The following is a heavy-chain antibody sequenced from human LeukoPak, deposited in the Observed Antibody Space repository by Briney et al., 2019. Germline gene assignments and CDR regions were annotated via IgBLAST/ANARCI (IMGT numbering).Heavy chain of an antibody. Sequence: GGSLRLSCAASGFTFSSYSMNWVRQAPGKGLEWVSYISSSSSTIYYADSVKGRFTISRDNAKNSLYLQMNSLRAEDTAVYYCAKPAVRYYDSSGYYYFDYWGQGTLVTVSS. D-gene: IGHD3-22*01. V-gene: IGHV3-48*01. CDR3: AKPAVRYYDSSGYYYFDY. CDR2: ISSSSSTI. J-gene: IGHJ4*02. CDR1: GFTFSSYS.